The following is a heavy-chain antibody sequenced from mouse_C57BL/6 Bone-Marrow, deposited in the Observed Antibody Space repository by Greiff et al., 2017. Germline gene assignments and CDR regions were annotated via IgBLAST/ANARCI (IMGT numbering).Heavy chain of an antibody. J-gene: IGHJ1*03. CDR1: GYTFTDYY. V-gene: IGHV1-76*01. D-gene: IGHD2-10*01. Sequence: QVQLQQSGAELVRPGASVKLSCKASGYTFTDYYINWVKQRPGQGLEWIARIYPGSGNTYYNEKFKGKATLTAEKSSSTAYMQLSSLTSEDSAVYFCARRVLLLYWYCDVWGTGTTVTVSA. CDR3: ARRVLLLYWYCDV. CDR2: IYPGSGNT.